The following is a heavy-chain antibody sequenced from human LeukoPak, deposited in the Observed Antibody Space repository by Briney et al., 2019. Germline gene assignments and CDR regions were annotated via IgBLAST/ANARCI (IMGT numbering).Heavy chain of an antibody. V-gene: IGHV4-4*09. CDR3: ARHRGYGDYDFDY. CDR1: GGSISSYY. J-gene: IGHJ4*02. CDR2: IYTSGST. D-gene: IGHD4-17*01. Sequence: SETLSLTCTVSGGSISSYYWSWIRQPPGKGLEWIGYIYTSGSTNYNPSLKSRVTISVDTSKNQFSLKLSSVTAADTAAYYCARHRGYGDYDFDYWGQGTLVTVSS.